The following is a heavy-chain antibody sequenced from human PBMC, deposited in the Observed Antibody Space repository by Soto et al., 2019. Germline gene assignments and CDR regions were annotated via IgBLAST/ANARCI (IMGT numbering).Heavy chain of an antibody. V-gene: IGHV3-53*01. CDR3: ARVRGYGSGRPDAFDI. Sequence: EVQLVESGGGLIQPGGSLRLSCAASGFTVSSNYMSWVRQAPGKGLEWVSVIYSGGSTYYADSVKGRFTISRDNSKNTLCLQMNSLRGEDTAVYYCARVRGYGSGRPDAFDIWGQGTMVTVSS. D-gene: IGHD3-10*01. J-gene: IGHJ3*02. CDR2: IYSGGST. CDR1: GFTVSSNY.